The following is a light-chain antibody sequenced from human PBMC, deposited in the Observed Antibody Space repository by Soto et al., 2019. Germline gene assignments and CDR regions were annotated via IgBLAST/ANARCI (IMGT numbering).Light chain of an antibody. CDR3: QQYADSPLN. J-gene: IGKJ4*01. CDR1: RTVGNNY. CDR2: DAS. V-gene: IGKV3-20*01. Sequence: EIVLTQSPGTLSLSPGERATLSCRASRTVGNNYLAWYQQRPGQAPNLLIYDASSRATGIPDRFSGSGSGTDFTLTITRLEPEDSAMYYCQQYADSPLNFGGGTKVEIK.